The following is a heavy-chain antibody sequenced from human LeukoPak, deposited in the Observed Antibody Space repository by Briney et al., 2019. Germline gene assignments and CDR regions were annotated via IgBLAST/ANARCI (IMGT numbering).Heavy chain of an antibody. J-gene: IGHJ4*02. CDR2: ISYDGSYK. CDR3: ARDSDSVGVAGVFDY. D-gene: IGHD6-19*01. CDR1: GFTFSSYA. V-gene: IGHV3-30*04. Sequence: GGSLRLSCAASGFTFSSYAMHWVRQAPGKGLEWVAVISYDGSYKYYADSVKGRFTISRDNSKNTLYLQMNSLRTEDTAVYYCARDSDSVGVAGVFDYWGQGTLVTVSS.